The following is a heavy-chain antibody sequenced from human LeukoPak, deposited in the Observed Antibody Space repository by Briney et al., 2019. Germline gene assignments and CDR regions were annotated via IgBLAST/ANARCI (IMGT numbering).Heavy chain of an antibody. Sequence: PGGSLRLSCAASGFTFDTYAMTWVRQAPGKGLEWVSSISSGGTYIYYAGSVRGRSTISRDNTKNFLYLQLSTLRVEDTAVYYCARDRPTGRSRGVVVQWGQGTLVTVSS. V-gene: IGHV3-21*01. CDR1: GFTFDTYA. CDR2: ISSGGTYI. J-gene: IGHJ4*02. CDR3: ARDRPTGRSRGVVVQ. D-gene: IGHD2-15*01.